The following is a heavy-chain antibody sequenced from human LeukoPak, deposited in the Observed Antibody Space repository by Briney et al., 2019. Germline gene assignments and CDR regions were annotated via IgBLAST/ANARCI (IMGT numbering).Heavy chain of an antibody. Sequence: PGGSLRLSCAASGFTFSDYYMSWIRQAPGKGLEWVSYIGSSGDTMSYADSVKGRFTISRDNAKNSLYLQMSSLRAEDAAIYYCARVMGNYASDYWGQGALVTVPS. J-gene: IGHJ4*02. CDR3: ARVMGNYASDY. V-gene: IGHV3-11*04. D-gene: IGHD1-7*01. CDR1: GFTFSDYY. CDR2: IGSSGDTM.